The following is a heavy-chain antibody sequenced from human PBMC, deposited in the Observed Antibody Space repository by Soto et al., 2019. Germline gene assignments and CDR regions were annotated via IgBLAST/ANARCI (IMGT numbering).Heavy chain of an antibody. CDR3: ARYRLWSSGYYPKDAFDI. Sequence: SVKVSCKASGVTFRSYAISWVRQAPGQGLEWMGGIIPIFGTANYAQKFQGRVTITADESTSTAYMELSSLRSEDTAVYYCARYRLWSSGYYPKDAFDIWGQGTMVTVSS. D-gene: IGHD3-22*01. CDR2: IIPIFGTA. V-gene: IGHV1-69*13. J-gene: IGHJ3*02. CDR1: GVTFRSYA.